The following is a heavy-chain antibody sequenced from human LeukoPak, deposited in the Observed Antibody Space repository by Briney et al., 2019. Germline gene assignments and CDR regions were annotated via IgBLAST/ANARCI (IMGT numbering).Heavy chain of an antibody. CDR3: ARAIASSGSRLFDY. CDR1: GGSISSGDYY. D-gene: IGHD3-10*01. CDR2: IYYSGST. Sequence: SETLSLTCTVSGGSISSGDYYWSWIRQPPGKDLEWIGYIYYSGSTYYTPSLKSRVTISLDTSKNQFSLRLSSVTAADTAVYYCARAIASSGSRLFDYWGQGTLVTVSS. J-gene: IGHJ4*02. V-gene: IGHV4-30-4*01.